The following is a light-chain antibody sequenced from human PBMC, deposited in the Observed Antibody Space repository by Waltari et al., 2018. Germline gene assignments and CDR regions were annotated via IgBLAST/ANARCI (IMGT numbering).Light chain of an antibody. CDR2: DAS. CDR3: QQFNSYPRT. V-gene: IGKV1-13*02. CDR1: QGISSA. Sequence: AIQLTQSPSSLSASVGDRVTITCRASQGISSALVWYQQKPGKAPKLLIYDASSLESGVPSRFSGSGSGTDFTLTISSLQPEDFATYYCQQFNSYPRTFGQGTKVEIK. J-gene: IGKJ1*01.